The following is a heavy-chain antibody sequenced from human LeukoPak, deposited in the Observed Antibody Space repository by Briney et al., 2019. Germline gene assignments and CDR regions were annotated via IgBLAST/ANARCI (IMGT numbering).Heavy chain of an antibody. CDR1: GGSFSGYY. CDR2: INHSGST. CDR3: ARGHGRRYWYFDP. V-gene: IGHV4-34*01. J-gene: IGHJ2*01. Sequence: SETLSLTCAVYGGSFSGYYWSWIRQPPGKGLEWIGEINHSGSTNYNPSLKSRVTISVDTSKNQFSLKLSSVTAADTAVYYCARGHGRRYWYFDPWGRGTLVTVSS. D-gene: IGHD4-17*01.